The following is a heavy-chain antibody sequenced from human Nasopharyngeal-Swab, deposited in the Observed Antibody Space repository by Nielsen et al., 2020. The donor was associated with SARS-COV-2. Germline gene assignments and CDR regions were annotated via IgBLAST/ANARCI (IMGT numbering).Heavy chain of an antibody. V-gene: IGHV3-48*01. CDR3: ASRQNVLRFLEWSSYYYYYMDV. CDR2: ISSSSSTI. Sequence: WIRQPPGKGLEWVSYISSSSSTIYYADSVEGRFTISRDNAKNSLYLQMNSLRAEDTAVYYCASRQNVLRFLEWSSYYYYYMDVWGKGTTVTVSS. J-gene: IGHJ6*03. D-gene: IGHD3-3*01.